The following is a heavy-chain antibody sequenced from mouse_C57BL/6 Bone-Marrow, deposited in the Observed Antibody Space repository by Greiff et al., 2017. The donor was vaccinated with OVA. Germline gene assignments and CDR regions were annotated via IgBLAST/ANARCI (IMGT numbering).Heavy chain of an antibody. J-gene: IGHJ4*01. CDR1: GYTFTDYY. Sequence: VQLQQSEPELVKPGASVKISCKASGYTFTDYYINWVKQRPGQGLEWIGWIFPGSGSTYYNEKFKGKATLTVDKSSSTAYMLLSSLTSEDSAVYFCARDPYYYGSGYYAMDYWGQGTSVTVSS. CDR3: ARDPYYYGSGYYAMDY. V-gene: IGHV1-75*01. D-gene: IGHD1-1*01. CDR2: IFPGSGST.